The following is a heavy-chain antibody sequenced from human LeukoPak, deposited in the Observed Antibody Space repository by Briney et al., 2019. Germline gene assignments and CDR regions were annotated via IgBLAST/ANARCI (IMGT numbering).Heavy chain of an antibody. J-gene: IGHJ3*02. CDR1: RFTFTDYS. Sequence: PGGSLRLSCAASRFTFTDYSMNWVRQAPGKGLEWVSFVSSLSNTIYYADSVKGRFTISRDNAKNSLYLQMNGLRAEDTAVYYCARERMNAFDIWGQGTMVTVSS. CDR2: VSSLSNTI. CDR3: ARERMNAFDI. V-gene: IGHV3-48*04.